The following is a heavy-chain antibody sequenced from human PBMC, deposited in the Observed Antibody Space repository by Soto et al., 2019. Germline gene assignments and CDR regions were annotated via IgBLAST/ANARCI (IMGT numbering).Heavy chain of an antibody. CDR3: ARYFRGSGRYFFDY. CDR2: INQDGGGT. Sequence: GGSLRLSCVASGFTFITSFMGWVRQAPGKGLEWVANINQDGGGTYYVDSVEGRFTISRDNAKDSLYLQMNSLRGEDTAVYYCARYFRGSGRYFFDYWGRGTLVTVSS. V-gene: IGHV3-7*03. D-gene: IGHD6-19*01. CDR1: GFTFITSF. J-gene: IGHJ4*02.